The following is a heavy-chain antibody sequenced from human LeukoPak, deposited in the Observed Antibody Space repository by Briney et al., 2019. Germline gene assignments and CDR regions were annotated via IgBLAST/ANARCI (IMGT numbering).Heavy chain of an antibody. CDR2: IIPIFGTA. CDR1: GYTFTSYY. J-gene: IGHJ3*02. V-gene: IGHV1-69*05. CDR3: ATPLQYYDFWSGYTSGDAFDI. D-gene: IGHD3-3*01. Sequence: ASVKVSCKASGYTFTSYYMHWVRQAPGQGLEWMGGIIPIFGTANYAQKFQGRVTITTDESTSTAYMELSSLRSEDTAVYYCATPLQYYDFWSGYTSGDAFDIWGQGTMVTVSS.